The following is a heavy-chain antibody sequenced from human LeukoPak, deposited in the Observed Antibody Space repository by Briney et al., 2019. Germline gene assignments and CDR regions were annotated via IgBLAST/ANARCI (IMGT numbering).Heavy chain of an antibody. J-gene: IGHJ3*02. D-gene: IGHD2-2*02. V-gene: IGHV4-4*09. CDR2: IYTSGST. CDR3: ARHVAEYQLLYAGAFDI. CDR1: GGSISSYY. Sequence: SETLSLTCTVSGGSISSYYWSWIRQPPGKGLEWIGYIYTSGSTNYNPSLKSRVTISVDTSKNQFSLKLSSVTAADTAVYYCARHVAEYQLLYAGAFDIWGQGTMVTVSS.